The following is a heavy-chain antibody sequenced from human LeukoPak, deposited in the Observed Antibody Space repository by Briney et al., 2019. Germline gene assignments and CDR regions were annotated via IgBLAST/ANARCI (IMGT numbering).Heavy chain of an antibody. CDR2: IYYSGST. D-gene: IGHD6-13*01. CDR1: GGSISSYY. J-gene: IGHJ4*02. Sequence: SETLSLTCTVSGGSISSYYWSWIRQPPGKGLEWIGYIYYSGSTNYNPSLKSRVTISVDTSKNQFSLKLSSVTAADTAVYYCARGMYIAAAQYGYWGQGTLVTVSS. CDR3: ARGMYIAAAQYGY. V-gene: IGHV4-59*01.